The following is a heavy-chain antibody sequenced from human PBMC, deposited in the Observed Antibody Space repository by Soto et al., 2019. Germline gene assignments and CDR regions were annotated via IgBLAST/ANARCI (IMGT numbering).Heavy chain of an antibody. CDR2: IYTTGTT. D-gene: IGHD2-2*01. V-gene: IGHV4-4*07. CDR3: VRDRADFSSTYYHYFSV. CDR1: GTSIRHFY. J-gene: IGHJ2*01. Sequence: SETLSLTCKVSGTSIRHFYWTWIRQTAGKGLEWIGRIYTTGTTSLNSSLKSRVTMSMDASKNEFSLNLTSVTAADTAVYYCVRDRADFSSTYYHYFSVWGRGIQVTVAS.